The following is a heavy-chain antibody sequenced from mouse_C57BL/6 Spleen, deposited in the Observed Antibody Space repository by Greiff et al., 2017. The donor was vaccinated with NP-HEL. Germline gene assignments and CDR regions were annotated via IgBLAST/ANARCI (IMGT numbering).Heavy chain of an antibody. V-gene: IGHV5-9-1*02. Sequence: EVKLMESGEGLVKPGGSLKLSCAASGFTFSSYAMSWVRQTPEKRLEWVAYISSGGDYIYYADTVKGRFTISRDNARNTLYLQMSSLKSEDTAMYYCTREEDYDYGSSHWYFDVWGTGTTVTVSS. J-gene: IGHJ1*03. CDR1: GFTFSSYA. D-gene: IGHD1-1*01. CDR2: ISSGGDYI. CDR3: TREEDYDYGSSHWYFDV.